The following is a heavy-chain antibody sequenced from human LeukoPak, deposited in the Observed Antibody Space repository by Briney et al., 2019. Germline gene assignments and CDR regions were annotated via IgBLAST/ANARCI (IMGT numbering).Heavy chain of an antibody. D-gene: IGHD6-25*01. CDR2: IANDGRDK. CDR3: AKDKSFAAAGYHFDF. CDR1: GFTFSSCA. V-gene: IGHV3-30*18. Sequence: GGSLRLSCAASGFTFSSCAMLWVRQAPGKGLEWVAVIANDGRDKHHADSVKGRFTISRDNSENTVYLQMNSLRSEDSGVYYCAKDKSFAAAGYHFDFWGQGALITVSS. J-gene: IGHJ4*02.